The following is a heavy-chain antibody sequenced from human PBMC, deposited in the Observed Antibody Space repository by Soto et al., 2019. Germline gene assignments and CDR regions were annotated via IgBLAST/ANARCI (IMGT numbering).Heavy chain of an antibody. Sequence: SGGSLRLSCAASGFTFSSYSMNWVRQAPGKGLEWVSSISSSSSYIYYADSVKGRFTISRDNAKNSLYLQMNSLRAEDTAVYYCAREGYYYGSSGYYFFDYWGQVTLVTVSS. D-gene: IGHD3-22*01. CDR3: AREGYYYGSSGYYFFDY. V-gene: IGHV3-21*01. CDR1: GFTFSSYS. CDR2: ISSSSSYI. J-gene: IGHJ4*02.